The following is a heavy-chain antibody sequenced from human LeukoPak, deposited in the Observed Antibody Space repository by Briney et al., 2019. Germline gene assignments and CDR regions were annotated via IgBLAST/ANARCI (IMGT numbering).Heavy chain of an antibody. J-gene: IGHJ4*02. Sequence: ASVKVSCKASGYTFTSYDINWVRQATGQGLEWMGWMNPNSGNTGYAQKFQGRVTITRNTSISTAYMELSSLRSEDTAVCYCARGRAAAGQYYFDYWGQGTLVTVSS. CDR1: GYTFTSYD. D-gene: IGHD6-13*01. V-gene: IGHV1-8*03. CDR2: MNPNSGNT. CDR3: ARGRAAAGQYYFDY.